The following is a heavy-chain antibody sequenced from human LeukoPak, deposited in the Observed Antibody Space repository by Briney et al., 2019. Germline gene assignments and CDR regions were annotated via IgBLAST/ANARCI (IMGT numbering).Heavy chain of an antibody. Sequence: GGSLRLPCAASGFTFSSYAMSWVRQAPGKGLEWVSAISGSGGSTYYADSVKGRFTISRDNSKNTLYLQMNSLRAEDTAVYYCAKGSYDSSGYRGDDAFDIWGQGTMVTVSS. D-gene: IGHD3-22*01. V-gene: IGHV3-23*01. CDR3: AKGSYDSSGYRGDDAFDI. J-gene: IGHJ3*02. CDR2: ISGSGGST. CDR1: GFTFSSYA.